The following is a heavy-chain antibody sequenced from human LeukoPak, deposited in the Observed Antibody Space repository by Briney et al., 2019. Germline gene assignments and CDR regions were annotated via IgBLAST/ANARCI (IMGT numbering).Heavy chain of an antibody. CDR3: AKDRGAYFFDY. CDR2: IWSNGNNK. CDR1: GFLVSSCG. D-gene: IGHD2/OR15-2a*01. J-gene: IGHJ4*02. V-gene: IGHV3-33*06. Sequence: PGGSLRLSCAASGFLVSSCGMHWVRQAPGKGLEWLAVIWSNGNNKYYADSVNGRFTISRDNSKNTLYVQMNSLRAEDTAIYYCAKDRGAYFFDYWGQGTLVTVSS.